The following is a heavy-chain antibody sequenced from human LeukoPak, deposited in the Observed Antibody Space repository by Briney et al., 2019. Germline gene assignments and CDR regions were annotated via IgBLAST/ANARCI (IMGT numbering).Heavy chain of an antibody. Sequence: GGSLRLSCAASGFTFSSYAMSWVRQAPGKGLEWVSAISGSGGSTYYADSGKGRFTISRDNSKNTLHLQMSSLRAEDTAVYYCAKVGASEWSIVLGPIKYWGQGTLVSVSS. CDR2: ISGSGGST. D-gene: IGHD2-8*01. J-gene: IGHJ4*02. CDR3: AKVGASEWSIVLGPIKY. V-gene: IGHV3-23*01. CDR1: GFTFSSYA.